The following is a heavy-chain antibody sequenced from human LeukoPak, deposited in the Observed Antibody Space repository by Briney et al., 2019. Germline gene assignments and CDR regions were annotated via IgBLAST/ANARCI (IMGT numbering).Heavy chain of an antibody. V-gene: IGHV3-30*02. D-gene: IGHD3-3*02. CDR3: AKAALSYFDY. Sequence: PGGSLRLSWAASGFTFSSYGMHWDRQAPGKGLEWVAFIRYDGSNKYYADSVKGRFTISRDDSKNTLYLQMNSLRAEDTAVYYCAKAALSYFDYWGQGTLVTVSS. J-gene: IGHJ4*02. CDR2: IRYDGSNK. CDR1: GFTFSSYG.